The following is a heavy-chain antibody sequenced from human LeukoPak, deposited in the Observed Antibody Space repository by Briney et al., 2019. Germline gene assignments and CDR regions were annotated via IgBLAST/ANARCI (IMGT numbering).Heavy chain of an antibody. CDR1: GFTFNTYA. J-gene: IGHJ4*02. CDR3: TKHGERGTNRFDY. D-gene: IGHD1-26*01. CDR2: ISISGGT. Sequence: GGSLRLSCAASGFTFNTYAMSWDRQAPGKGLEWVSVISISGGTYYADSVKGRFTISRDISENTVFLQMDSLRVEDTAVYYCTKHGERGTNRFDYWGQGTLVTASS. V-gene: IGHV3-23*01.